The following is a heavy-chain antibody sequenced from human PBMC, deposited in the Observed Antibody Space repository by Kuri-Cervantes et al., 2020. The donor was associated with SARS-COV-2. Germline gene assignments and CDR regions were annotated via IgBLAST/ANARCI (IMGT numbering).Heavy chain of an antibody. V-gene: IGHV4-59*01. CDR1: GGSISSYY. J-gene: IGHJ3*02. D-gene: IGHD6-19*01. Sequence: SETLSLTCTVSGGSISSYYWSWIRQLPGKGLEWIGYIYYSGSTNYNPSLKSRVTISVDTSKNQFSLKPSSATAADTAVYYCARYPTGSSGWYSSDAFDIWGQGTMVTVSS. CDR3: ARYPTGSSGWYSSDAFDI. CDR2: IYYSGST.